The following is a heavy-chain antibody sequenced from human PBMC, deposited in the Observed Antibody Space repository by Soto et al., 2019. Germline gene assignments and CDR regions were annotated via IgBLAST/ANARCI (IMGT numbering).Heavy chain of an antibody. V-gene: IGHV4-34*01. D-gene: IGHD1-26*01. J-gene: IGHJ4*02. CDR1: GGSFSDYY. Sequence: PSETLSLTCAVSGGSFSDYYWSWIRQPPGKGLEWIGEINHSGSTNYNPSLKSRVTMSVDTSKNQFSLKLSSVSAADTAVYYCARGGVAEPPGYWGQGTLVTVSS. CDR3: ARGGVAEPPGY. CDR2: INHSGST.